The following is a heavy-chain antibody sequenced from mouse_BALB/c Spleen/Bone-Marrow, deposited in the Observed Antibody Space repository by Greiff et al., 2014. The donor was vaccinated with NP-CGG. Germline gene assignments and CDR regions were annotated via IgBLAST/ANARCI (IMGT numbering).Heavy chain of an antibody. CDR3: ARYRLGTYFDY. V-gene: IGHV14-3*02. CDR2: IDPANGNT. Sequence: VQLQQSGAELVKPGASVKLSCTASGFNIKDNYMHWVKQRPEQGLEWIGRIDPANGNTKYDPKFQGRATITADTSSNTAYLQLSSLTSEDTAVYYCARYRLGTYFDYWGQGTTLTVSS. J-gene: IGHJ2*01. CDR1: GFNIKDNY. D-gene: IGHD1-2*01.